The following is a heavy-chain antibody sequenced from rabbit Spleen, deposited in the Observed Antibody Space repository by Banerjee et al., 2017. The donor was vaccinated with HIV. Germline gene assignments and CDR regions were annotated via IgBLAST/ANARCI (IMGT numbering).Heavy chain of an antibody. J-gene: IGHJ4*01. V-gene: IGHV1S45*01. Sequence: QEQLGESGGDLVQPEGSLTLTCTASGFSFSDRDVMCWVRQAPGKGLEWIACINTATGKGVYASWVNGRFTISRTSSTTVTLQMTSPTAADTATYFCARDAGSYDYIDVYFNLWGPGTLVTVS. CDR2: INTATGKG. CDR1: GFSFSDRDV. D-gene: IGHD8-1*01. CDR3: ARDAGSYDYIDVYFNL.